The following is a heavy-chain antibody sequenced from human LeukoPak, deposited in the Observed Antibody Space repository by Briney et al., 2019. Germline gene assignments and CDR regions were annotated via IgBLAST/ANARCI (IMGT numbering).Heavy chain of an antibody. V-gene: IGHV4-61*05. J-gene: IGHJ4*02. CDR2: IYYSGST. Sequence: SETLSLTCTVSGGSISSSSYYWGWIRQPPGRGLEWIGYIYYSGSTNYKPSLKSRVTISVETSKNQFSLKLRSVTAADTAVYYCARTHVLLWFGETGPYDYWGQGTLVTVSS. D-gene: IGHD3-10*01. CDR1: GGSISSSSYY. CDR3: ARTHVLLWFGETGPYDY.